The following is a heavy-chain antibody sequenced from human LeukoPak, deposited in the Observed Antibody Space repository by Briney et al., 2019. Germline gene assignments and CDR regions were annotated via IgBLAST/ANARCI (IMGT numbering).Heavy chain of an antibody. CDR3: AREAIAARRRGFDY. CDR2: INPNSGGT. J-gene: IGHJ4*02. D-gene: IGHD6-6*01. Sequence: GASVKVSCKASGYTFTGYYMHWVRQAPGQGLEWMGWINPNSGGTNYAQKFQGRVTMTRDTSISTAYVELSRLRSDDTAVYYCAREAIAARRRGFDYWGQGTLVTVSS. CDR1: GYTFTGYY. V-gene: IGHV1-2*02.